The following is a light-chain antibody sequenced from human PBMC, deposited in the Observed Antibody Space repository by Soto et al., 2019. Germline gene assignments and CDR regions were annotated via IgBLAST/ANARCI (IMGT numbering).Light chain of an antibody. CDR3: CSYAGSYVV. Sequence: QSALTPPRSVSGAPGQSVTIACTGTSRDVGDYNYVSWYQQHPGKVPKLMIYDVSERPSGVPDRFSGSKSGNMASLTISGLQAEDEADYHCCSYAGSYVVFGGGTQLTVL. CDR2: DVS. J-gene: IGLJ2*01. CDR1: SRDVGDYNY. V-gene: IGLV2-11*01.